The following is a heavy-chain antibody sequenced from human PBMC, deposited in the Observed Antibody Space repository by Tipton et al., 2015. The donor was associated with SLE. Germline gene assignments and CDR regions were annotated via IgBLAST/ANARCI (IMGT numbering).Heavy chain of an antibody. D-gene: IGHD1-26*01. CDR3: ARDRWELLMGAFDI. V-gene: IGHV3-66*02. CDR2: IYSGGST. CDR1: GFTFSDYY. Sequence: SLRLSCAASGFTFSDYYMSWIRQAPGKGLEWVSVIYSGGSTYYADSVKGRFTISRDNSKNTLYLQMNSLRAEDTAVYYCARDRWELLMGAFDIWGQGTMVTVSS. J-gene: IGHJ3*02.